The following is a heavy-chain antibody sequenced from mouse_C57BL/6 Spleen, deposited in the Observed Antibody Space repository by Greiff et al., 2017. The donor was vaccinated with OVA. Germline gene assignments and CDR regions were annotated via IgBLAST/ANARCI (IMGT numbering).Heavy chain of an antibody. CDR1: GYAFTNYL. CDR3: ARLSNWEAMDY. V-gene: IGHV1-54*01. CDR2: INPGSGGT. D-gene: IGHD4-1*01. Sequence: QVQLKQSGAELVRPGTSVKVSCKASGYAFTNYLIEWVKQRPGQGLEWIGVINPGSGGTNYNEKFKGKATLTADKSSSTAYMQLSSLTSEDSAVYFCARLSNWEAMDYWGQGTSVTVSS. J-gene: IGHJ4*01.